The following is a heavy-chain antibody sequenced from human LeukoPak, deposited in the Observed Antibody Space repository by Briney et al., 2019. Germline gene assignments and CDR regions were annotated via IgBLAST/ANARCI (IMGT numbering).Heavy chain of an antibody. Sequence: GGSLRLSCAASGFTFSNYGMHWVRQAPGKGLEWVAVIWYDGSDRYSADSVKGRFTVSRDNSKNTLYLEMNSLRAEDTAVYYCARGTFSYYYGMDVWGQGTTVTVSS. D-gene: IGHD3-10*01. CDR2: IWYDGSDR. J-gene: IGHJ6*02. CDR3: ARGTFSYYYGMDV. CDR1: GFTFSNYG. V-gene: IGHV3-33*01.